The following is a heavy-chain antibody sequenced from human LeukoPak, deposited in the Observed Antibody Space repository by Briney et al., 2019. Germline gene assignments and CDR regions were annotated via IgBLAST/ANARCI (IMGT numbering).Heavy chain of an antibody. Sequence: ASVKVSCKASGYTFTGYYMHWVRQAPGQGLEWMGWINPNTGGTNNAQKFQGRVPMTRDTSISTAYMELSSLRSDDTAVYYCARDKSPRYYYFDYWGQGTLVTVSP. CDR1: GYTFTGYY. J-gene: IGHJ4*02. V-gene: IGHV1-2*02. CDR3: ARDKSPRYYYFDY. CDR2: INPNTGGT. D-gene: IGHD5-18*01.